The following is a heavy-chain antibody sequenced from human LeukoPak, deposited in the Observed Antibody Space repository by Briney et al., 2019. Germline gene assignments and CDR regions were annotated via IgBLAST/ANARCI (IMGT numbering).Heavy chain of an antibody. Sequence: GGSLRLSCAASGFTFSSYGMHWVRQAPGKGLEGVAFIRYDGSNKYYADSVKGRFTISRDNSKNTLYLQMNSLRAEDTAVYYCANGATPGWYFDLWGRGTLVTVSS. CDR2: IRYDGSNK. CDR1: GFTFSSYG. J-gene: IGHJ2*01. V-gene: IGHV3-30*02. CDR3: ANGATPGWYFDL. D-gene: IGHD4/OR15-4a*01.